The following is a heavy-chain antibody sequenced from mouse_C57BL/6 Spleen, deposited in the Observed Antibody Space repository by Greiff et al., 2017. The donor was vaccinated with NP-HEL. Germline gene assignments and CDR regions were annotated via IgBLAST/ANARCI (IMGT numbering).Heavy chain of an antibody. CDR2: INYDGSST. CDR3: ARGLIYYYGSCFDY. D-gene: IGHD1-1*01. V-gene: IGHV5-16*01. CDR1: GFTFSDYY. J-gene: IGHJ2*01. Sequence: EVMLVESEGGLVQPGSSMKLSCTASGFTFSDYYMAWVRQVPEKGLEWVANINYDGSSTYYLDSLKSRFIISRDNAKNILYLQMSSLKSEDTATYYCARGLIYYYGSCFDYWGQGTTLTVSS.